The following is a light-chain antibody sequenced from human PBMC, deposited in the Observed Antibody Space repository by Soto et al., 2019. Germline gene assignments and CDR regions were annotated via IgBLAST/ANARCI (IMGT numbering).Light chain of an antibody. CDR2: GAS. J-gene: IGKJ1*01. CDR1: QSVSSD. Sequence: TQSPDTLSVSQGDRAALSCRTSQSVSSDLAWYQQKPGQAPRLLIYGASNRATGIPDRFSGSGSGTGSTLTISRLEPEDFAVYYCQQYGSSGTFGQGTKVDIK. CDR3: QQYGSSGT. V-gene: IGKV3-20*01.